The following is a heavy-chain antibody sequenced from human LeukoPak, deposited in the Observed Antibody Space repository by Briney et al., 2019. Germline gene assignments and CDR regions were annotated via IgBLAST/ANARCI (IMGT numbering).Heavy chain of an antibody. D-gene: IGHD1-26*01. CDR2: INHSGST. CDR1: GGSFSGYY. V-gene: IGHV4-34*01. J-gene: IGHJ4*02. CDR3: ARFIVGATKSIDY. Sequence: PSETLSLTCAVYGGSFSGYYWSWIRQPPGKGLEWIGEINHSGSTNYNPSLKSRATISVDTSKNQFSLKLSSVTAADTAVYYCARFIVGATKSIDYWGQGTLVTVSS.